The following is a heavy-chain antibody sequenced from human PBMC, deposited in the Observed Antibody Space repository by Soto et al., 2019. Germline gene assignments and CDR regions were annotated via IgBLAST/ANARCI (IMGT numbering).Heavy chain of an antibody. CDR2: ISWDGGST. V-gene: IGHV3-43*01. D-gene: IGHD3-10*01. CDR3: AKDSYKEGVPAY. J-gene: IGHJ4*02. CDR1: GFTFDDYT. Sequence: GGSLRLSCAASGFTFDDYTMHWARQAPGKGLEWVSLISWDGGSTYYADSVKGRFTISRDNSKNSLYLQMNSLRTEDTALYYCAKDSYKEGVPAYWGQGTLVTVSS.